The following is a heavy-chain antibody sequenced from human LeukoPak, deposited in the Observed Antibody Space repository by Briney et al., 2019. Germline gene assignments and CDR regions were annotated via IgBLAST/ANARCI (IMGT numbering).Heavy chain of an antibody. CDR2: ISVYNGNT. Sequence: ASVKVSCKASGYAFTNYAISWVRQAPGQGLEWMGWISVYNGNTNYAQKLQGRVTMTADTSTTTAYMELRSLRSDDTAVYYCARDTEDFDYWGQGTLVTVSS. V-gene: IGHV1-18*01. J-gene: IGHJ4*02. CDR1: GYAFTNYA. CDR3: ARDTEDFDY.